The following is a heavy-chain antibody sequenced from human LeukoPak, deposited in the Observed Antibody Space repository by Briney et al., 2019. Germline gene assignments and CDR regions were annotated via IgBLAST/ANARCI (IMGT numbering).Heavy chain of an antibody. CDR2: MNPNSGNT. Sequence: ASVKVSCKASGYTFTSYGISWVRQAPGQGLEWMGWMNPNSGNTGYAQKFQGRVTMTRNTSISTAYMELSSLRSEDTAVYYCARGGTAAAPGDYWGQGTLVTVSS. CDR1: GYTFTSYG. J-gene: IGHJ4*02. V-gene: IGHV1-8*02. D-gene: IGHD6-13*01. CDR3: ARGGTAAAPGDY.